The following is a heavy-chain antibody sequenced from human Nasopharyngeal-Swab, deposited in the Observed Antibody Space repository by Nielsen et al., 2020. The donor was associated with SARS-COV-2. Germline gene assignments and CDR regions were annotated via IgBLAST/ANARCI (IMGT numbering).Heavy chain of an antibody. CDR2: IYYSGST. J-gene: IGHJ6*02. V-gene: IGHV4-39*07. CDR3: ARDPLKSITIFGVVSYSYGMDV. CDR1: GGSISSSNYY. D-gene: IGHD3-3*01. Sequence: SETLSLTCTVSGGSISSSNYYWGWIRQPPGKGLEWIGSIYYSGSTYYNPSLKSRVTISVDTSKNQFSLKLSSVTAADTAVYYCARDPLKSITIFGVVSYSYGMDVWGQGTTVTVSS.